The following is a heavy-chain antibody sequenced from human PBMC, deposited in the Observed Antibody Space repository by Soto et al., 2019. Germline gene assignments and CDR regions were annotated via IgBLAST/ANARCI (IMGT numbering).Heavy chain of an antibody. D-gene: IGHD3-22*01. J-gene: IGHJ4*02. CDR3: ARDFGTFYSDSSGYNYRGYFDY. CDR1: GDSISSSGYY. CDR2: IYYSGDT. V-gene: IGHV4-39*02. Sequence: SETLSLTCSVSGDSISSSGYYWGWIRQPPGKGLEWIGTIYYSGDTYYNPSLKSRVTISVDTSKNQFSLRLRSVTAADTAVYYCARDFGTFYSDSSGYNYRGYFDYWGQGTQVTVSS.